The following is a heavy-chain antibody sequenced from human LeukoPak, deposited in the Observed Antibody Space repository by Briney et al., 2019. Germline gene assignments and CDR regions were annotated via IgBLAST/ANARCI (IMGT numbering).Heavy chain of an antibody. Sequence: GRSLRLSCAASGFTFSTYGMHWVRQAPGKGLEWVGIIWYDGSNKYYADSVKGRFTISRDNSKNTLYLQMNSLRAEDTAVYYCARTMRITMVRGVPGDYWGQGTLVTVSS. D-gene: IGHD3-10*01. CDR3: ARTMRITMVRGVPGDY. CDR1: GFTFSTYG. V-gene: IGHV3-33*01. CDR2: IWYDGSNK. J-gene: IGHJ4*02.